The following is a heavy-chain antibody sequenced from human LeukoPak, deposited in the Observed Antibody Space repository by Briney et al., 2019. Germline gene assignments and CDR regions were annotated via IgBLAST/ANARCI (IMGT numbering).Heavy chain of an antibody. Sequence: GGSLRLSCAASGFTFSTYEMNWVRQAPGKGLEWVSYISSSGSTIYYADSVKGRFTISRDNAKNSLYLQMNSLRAEDTAVYYCAPRYGIAAAGTVRWGQGTLVTVSS. V-gene: IGHV3-48*03. D-gene: IGHD6-13*01. CDR1: GFTFSTYE. J-gene: IGHJ4*02. CDR2: ISSSGSTI. CDR3: APRYGIAAAGTVR.